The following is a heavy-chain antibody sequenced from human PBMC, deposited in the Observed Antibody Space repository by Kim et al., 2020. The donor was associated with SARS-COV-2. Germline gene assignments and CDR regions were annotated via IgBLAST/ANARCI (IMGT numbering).Heavy chain of an antibody. V-gene: IGHV1-24*01. CDR1: GYTLTELS. CDR2: FDPEDGET. D-gene: IGHD2-15*01. J-gene: IGHJ4*02. CDR3: ATDTLYCSGGSCYS. Sequence: ASVKVSCKVSGYTLTELSMHWVRQAPGKGLEWMGGFDPEDGETIYAQKFQGRVTMTEDTSTDTAYMELSSLRSEDTAVYYCATDTLYCSGGSCYSWGQGTLVTVSS.